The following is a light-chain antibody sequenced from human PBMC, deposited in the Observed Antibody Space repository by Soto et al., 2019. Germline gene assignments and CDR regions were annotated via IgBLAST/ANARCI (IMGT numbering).Light chain of an antibody. V-gene: IGKV4-1*01. Sequence: DIVMTQSPDSLAVYMGERDTINCKSSQSVLYSSNNKNYLAWYQQKPGQPPKLLIYWASTRESGVPDRSSGSGSGTDFTLTISSMQAEDVAVYYCQQYYSTPRAFGRGTKVDSK. CDR2: WAS. J-gene: IGKJ1*01. CDR1: QSVLYSSNNKNY. CDR3: QQYYSTPRA.